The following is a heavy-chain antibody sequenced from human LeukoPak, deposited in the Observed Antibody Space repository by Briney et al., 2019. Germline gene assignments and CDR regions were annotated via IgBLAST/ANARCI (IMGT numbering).Heavy chain of an antibody. CDR2: IIPIFGTA. CDR1: GYTFTSYA. V-gene: IGHV1-69*13. D-gene: IGHD2-15*01. CDR3: ARDRGYCSGGSCYGTNWFDP. Sequence: ASVKVSCKASGYTFTSYAMNWVRQAPGQGLEWMGGIIPIFGTANYAQKFQGRVTITADESTSTAYMELSSLRSEDTAVYYCARDRGYCSGGSCYGTNWFDPWGQGTLVTVSS. J-gene: IGHJ5*02.